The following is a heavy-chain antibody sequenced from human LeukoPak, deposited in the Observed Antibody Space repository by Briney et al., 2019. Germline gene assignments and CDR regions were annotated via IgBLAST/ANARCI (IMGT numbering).Heavy chain of an antibody. CDR1: GFTFSSYS. CDR2: ISSSSSYI. J-gene: IGHJ6*02. D-gene: IGHD6-25*01. V-gene: IGHV3-21*01. Sequence: TGGSLRLSCAPSGFTFSSYSMNWVRQAPGKGLEWVSTISSSSSYIYYADSVKGRFTMSRDNAKNSLYLQMNSLRAEDTAAYYCARDGGRMDVWGQGTTVTVSS. CDR3: ARDGGRMDV.